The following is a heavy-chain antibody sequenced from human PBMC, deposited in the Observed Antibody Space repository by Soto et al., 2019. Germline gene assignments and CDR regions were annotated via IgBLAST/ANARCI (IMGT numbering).Heavy chain of an antibody. Sequence: GASVKVSCKASGGTFSSYAISWVRQAPGQGLEWMGGIIPIFGNTNYAQKLQGRVTMTTDTSTSTAYMELRSLRSDDTAVYYCARQSSGYYSYDAFDIWGQGTMVTVSS. CDR3: ARQSSGYYSYDAFDI. CDR2: IIPIFGNT. CDR1: GGTFSSYA. V-gene: IGHV1-18*01. J-gene: IGHJ3*02. D-gene: IGHD3-22*01.